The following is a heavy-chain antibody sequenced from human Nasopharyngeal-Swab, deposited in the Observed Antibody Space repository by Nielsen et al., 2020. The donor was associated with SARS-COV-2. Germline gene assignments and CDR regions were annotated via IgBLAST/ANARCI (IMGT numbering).Heavy chain of an antibody. D-gene: IGHD3-3*01. CDR1: GGSISSSSYY. CDR2: IYYSGST. Sequence: SETLSLTCTVSGGSISSSSYYWGWIRQPPGKGLEWIGSIYYSGSTYYNPSLKSRVTISVDTSKNQFSLKLNSVTAADTAVYYCARVWYSITIFGVVSRILDYWGQGTLVTVSS. V-gene: IGHV4-39*07. CDR3: ARVWYSITIFGVVSRILDY. J-gene: IGHJ4*02.